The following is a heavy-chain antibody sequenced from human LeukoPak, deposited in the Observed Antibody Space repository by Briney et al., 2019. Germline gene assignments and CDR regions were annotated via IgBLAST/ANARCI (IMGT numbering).Heavy chain of an antibody. V-gene: IGHV1-18*01. D-gene: IGHD5-18*01. J-gene: IGHJ4*02. CDR1: GYTFITYG. CDR3: ARESGGYSYGYPDY. CDR2: INPNSGGT. Sequence: ASVTVPFTASGYTFITYGITWVRQAPGQGLEWMGWINPNSGGTNYAQKFQGRVTMTRDMSTSTIYMELSSLRSEDTAVYYCARESGGYSYGYPDYWGQGTLVTVSS.